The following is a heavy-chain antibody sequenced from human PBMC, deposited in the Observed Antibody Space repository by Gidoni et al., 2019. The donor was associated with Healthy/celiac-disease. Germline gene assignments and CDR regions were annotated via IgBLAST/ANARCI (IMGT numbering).Heavy chain of an antibody. CDR3: AKSGSLYYDSSGYYYPCDY. CDR1: GSTFSSYA. J-gene: IGHJ4*02. V-gene: IGHV3-23*01. D-gene: IGHD3-22*01. CDR2: ISGSGGST. Sequence: EVQLLESGGGLVQPGGSLRLSCAASGSTFSSYAMSWVRQAPGKGLEWVSAISGSGGSTYYADSVKGRFTISRDNSKNTLYLQMNSLRAEDTAVYYCAKSGSLYYDSSGYYYPCDYWGQGTLVTVSS.